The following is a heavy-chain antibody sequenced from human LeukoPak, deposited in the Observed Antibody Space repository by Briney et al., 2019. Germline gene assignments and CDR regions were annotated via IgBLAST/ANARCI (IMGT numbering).Heavy chain of an antibody. CDR1: GVSVSSSSAA. Sequence: SQTLSLTCAISGVSVSSSSAAWSWIRQSPSRGLEWLGRTYYRSKWYNDYAVSVKSRITINPDTSKNQFSLQLNSMTPEDTAVYYCARESPSMVRGDVFDPWGQGTLVTVSS. V-gene: IGHV6-1*01. CDR2: TYYRSKWYN. D-gene: IGHD3-10*01. J-gene: IGHJ5*02. CDR3: ARESPSMVRGDVFDP.